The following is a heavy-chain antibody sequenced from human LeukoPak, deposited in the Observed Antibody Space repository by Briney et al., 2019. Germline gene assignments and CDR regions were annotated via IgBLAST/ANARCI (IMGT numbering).Heavy chain of an antibody. CDR1: GGSFSGYY. CDR3: ARVKYYDSSGYADAFDI. CDR2: INHSGST. V-gene: IGHV4-34*01. J-gene: IGHJ3*02. D-gene: IGHD3-22*01. Sequence: SETLSLTCAVYGGSFSGYYWSWIRQPPRKGLEWIGEINHSGSTNYNPSLKSRVTISVDTSKNQFSLKLSSVTAADTAVYHCARVKYYDSSGYADAFDIWGQGTMVTVSS.